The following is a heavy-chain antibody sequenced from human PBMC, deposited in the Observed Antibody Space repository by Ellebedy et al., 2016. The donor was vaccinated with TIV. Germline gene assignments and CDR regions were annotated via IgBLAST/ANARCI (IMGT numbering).Heavy chain of an antibody. Sequence: SETLSLTXTVSDGFIRSYHWSWIRQSPGKGLEWIGYFHYSGTTNYNPSLKSRLSISVDTSKNQFSLNLSSVTAADTGVYYCARVRNYYDSSGYYWPYNWFDPWGQGTLVTVSS. CDR1: DGFIRSYH. CDR2: FHYSGTT. D-gene: IGHD3-22*01. CDR3: ARVRNYYDSSGYYWPYNWFDP. J-gene: IGHJ5*02. V-gene: IGHV4-59*01.